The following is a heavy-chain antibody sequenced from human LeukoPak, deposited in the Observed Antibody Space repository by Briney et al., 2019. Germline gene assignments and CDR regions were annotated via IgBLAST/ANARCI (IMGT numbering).Heavy chain of an antibody. CDR3: ARVGCSSTSCYSMDV. V-gene: IGHV1-18*01. Sequence: ASVKVSCKASGYTFTSYGISWVRQAPGQGLEWMGWISTYNGNTNYAQKLQGRVTMTTDTSTSTAYMELRSLRSDDTAVYYCARVGCSSTSCYSMDVWGKGTTVTVSS. J-gene: IGHJ6*03. CDR1: GYTFTSYG. D-gene: IGHD2-2*02. CDR2: ISTYNGNT.